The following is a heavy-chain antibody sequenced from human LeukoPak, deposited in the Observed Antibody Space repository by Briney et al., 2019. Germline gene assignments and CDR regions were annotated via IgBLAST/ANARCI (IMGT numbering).Heavy chain of an antibody. CDR1: GFTFSSYA. J-gene: IGHJ6*04. V-gene: IGHV3-64*01. Sequence: GGSLRLSCAASGFTFSSYAMHWVRQAPGKGLEYVSAISSNGGSTYYANSVKGRFTISRDNSKNTLYLQMGSLRAEDMAVYYCARERGYYGSDVWGKGTTVTVSS. CDR2: ISSNGGST. D-gene: IGHD3-10*01. CDR3: ARERGYYGSDV.